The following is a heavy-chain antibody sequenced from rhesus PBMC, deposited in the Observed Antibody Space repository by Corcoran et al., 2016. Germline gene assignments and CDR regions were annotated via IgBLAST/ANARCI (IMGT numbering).Heavy chain of an antibody. J-gene: IGHJ1*01. CDR3: AKDEF. CDR2: INSGGGST. CDR1: GFTFSSFW. Sequence: EVQLVESGGGLAMPGGSLRLFCAASGFTFSSFWMDGVRPAPGKGREWVSAINSGGGSTYYADSVKGRFTISRDNSRNTLSLQMNSLRAEDTAVYYCAKDEFWGQGALVTVSS. V-gene: IGHV3S25*01.